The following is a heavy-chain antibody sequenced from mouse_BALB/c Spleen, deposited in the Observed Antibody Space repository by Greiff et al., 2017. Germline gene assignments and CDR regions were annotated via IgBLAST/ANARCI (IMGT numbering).Heavy chain of an antibody. J-gene: IGHJ3*01. CDR1: GYAFTNYL. CDR3: ARLEDWFAY. V-gene: IGHV1-54*01. CDR2: INPGSGGN. Sequence: QVQLQQSGAELVRPGTSVKVSCKASGYAFTNYLIEWVKQRPGQGLEWIGVINPGSGGNNYNEKFKGKATLTADKSSSTAYMQLSSLTSDDSAVYFCARLEDWFAYWGQGTLVTVSA.